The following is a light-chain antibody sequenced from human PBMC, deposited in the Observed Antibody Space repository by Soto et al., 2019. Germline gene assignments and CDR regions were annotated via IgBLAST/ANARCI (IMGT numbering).Light chain of an antibody. CDR2: GAS. CDR1: QSVSSSY. J-gene: IGKJ1*01. V-gene: IGKV3-20*01. Sequence: EIVLTQSPGTLSLSPGERATLSCRASQSVSSSYLAWYQQKPGQAPRLPIYGASSRATGIPDRFSGSESGTDFTLTISRLEPEDFAVYYCQQYGSSPLTFGQGTKVEIK. CDR3: QQYGSSPLT.